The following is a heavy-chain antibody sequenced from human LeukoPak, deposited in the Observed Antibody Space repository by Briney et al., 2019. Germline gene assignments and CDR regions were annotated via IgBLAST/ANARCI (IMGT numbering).Heavy chain of an antibody. J-gene: IGHJ4*02. V-gene: IGHV3-48*02. CDR2: ISTSNSTI. CDR3: ARRGG. CDR1: GFTFSSYS. Sequence: PGGSLRLSCAASGFTFSSYSMNWVRQAPGKGLEWISYISTSNSTIYYADSVKGRFTISRDNAKNLVYLQMNSLRDEDTAVYYCARRGGWGQGTLVTVSS.